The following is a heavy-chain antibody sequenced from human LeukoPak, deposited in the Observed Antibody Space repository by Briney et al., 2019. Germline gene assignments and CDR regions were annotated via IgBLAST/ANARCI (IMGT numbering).Heavy chain of an antibody. J-gene: IGHJ4*02. Sequence: GGSLRLSCAASGFTFSSYGMQWVRQAPGKGLEWVAVISSDGRNEYYADSVKGRFTITRDNAKNTLYLQMNSLRAEDTAVYYCARGGGPLGDYWGQGTLVTVSS. D-gene: IGHD3-16*01. CDR2: ISSDGRNE. CDR1: GFTFSSYG. V-gene: IGHV3-30*03. CDR3: ARGGGPLGDY.